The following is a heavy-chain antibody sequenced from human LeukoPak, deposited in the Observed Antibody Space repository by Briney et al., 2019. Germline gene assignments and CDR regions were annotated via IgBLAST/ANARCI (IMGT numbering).Heavy chain of an antibody. CDR1: GGSFSGYY. Sequence: PSETLSLTCAVYGGSFSGYYWSWIRQPPGKGLEWIGEINHSGSTNYNPSLKSRVTISVDTSKNQFSLKLSSVTAADTAVYYCARSRLTTVTTSQPGSAFDIWGQGIMVTVSS. CDR3: ARSRLTTVTTSQPGSAFDI. D-gene: IGHD4-17*01. V-gene: IGHV4-34*01. CDR2: INHSGST. J-gene: IGHJ3*02.